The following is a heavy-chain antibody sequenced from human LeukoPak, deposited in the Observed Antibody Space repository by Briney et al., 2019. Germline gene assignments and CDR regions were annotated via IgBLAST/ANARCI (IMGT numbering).Heavy chain of an antibody. V-gene: IGHV4-38-2*02. CDR3: ARDSALAQAVMFDY. CDR2: IDHSGSS. J-gene: IGHJ4*02. D-gene: IGHD6-19*01. Sequence: SETLSLTCTVSDDSISNYYWSWIRQPPGKGLEWTGSIDHSGSSYYNPSLKSRITISVDTSKNQFSLKLSSVTAADTAVYYCARDSALAQAVMFDYWGQGTLVTVSS. CDR1: DDSISNYY.